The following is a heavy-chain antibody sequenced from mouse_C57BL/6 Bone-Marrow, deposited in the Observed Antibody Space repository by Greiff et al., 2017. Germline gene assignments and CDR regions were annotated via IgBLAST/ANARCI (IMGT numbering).Heavy chain of an antibody. CDR2: IWRGGST. D-gene: IGHD1-1*01. CDR1: GFSLTSYG. CDR3: AKDYYGSSYYFDV. Sequence: VKLVESGPGLVQPSQSLSITCTVSGFSLTSYGVHWVRQSPGKGLEWLGVIWRGGSTDYNAAFMSRLSITKDNTKSQVFFKMNSLKADDTAIYYCAKDYYGSSYYFDVRGTGTTVTVSS. J-gene: IGHJ1*03. V-gene: IGHV2-5*01.